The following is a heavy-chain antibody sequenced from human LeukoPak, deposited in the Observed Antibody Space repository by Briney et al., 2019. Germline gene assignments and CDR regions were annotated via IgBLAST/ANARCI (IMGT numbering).Heavy chain of an antibody. V-gene: IGHV1-2*06. CDR3: ARGRDWIYLY. Sequence: ASVKVSCKASGYTFTGYYIHWMRQAPGQGLEWMGRINPNSGATNYAQKFQGRVTITRDTSISTAYLDLSSLTSDDAAVYDCARGRDWIYLYWGQGTLVTVSS. J-gene: IGHJ4*02. D-gene: IGHD5-12*01. CDR1: GYTFTGYY. CDR2: INPNSGAT.